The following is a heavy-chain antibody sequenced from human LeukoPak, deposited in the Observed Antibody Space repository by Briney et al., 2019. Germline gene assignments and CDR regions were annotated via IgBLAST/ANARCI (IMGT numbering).Heavy chain of an antibody. CDR2: IYHSGST. J-gene: IGHJ4*02. D-gene: IGHD6-19*01. Sequence: SETLSLICTVSGYSISSGYYWGWIRQPPGKGLEWIGSIYHSGSTYYNPSLKSRVTISVDTSKNQFSLKLSSVTAADTAVYYCASSVKKAVAGCDYWGQGTLVTVSS. V-gene: IGHV4-38-2*02. CDR1: GYSISSGYY. CDR3: ASSVKKAVAGCDY.